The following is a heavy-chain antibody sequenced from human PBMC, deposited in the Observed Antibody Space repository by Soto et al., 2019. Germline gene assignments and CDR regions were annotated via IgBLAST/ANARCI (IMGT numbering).Heavy chain of an antibody. CDR2: ISYDGSNK. CDR3: ARDNAFGELLILYYFEY. D-gene: IGHD3-10*01. V-gene: IGHV3-30-3*01. CDR1: GFTFSSYA. J-gene: IGHJ4*02. Sequence: HPGGSLRLSCAASGFTFSSYAMHWVRQAPGKGLEWVAVISYDGSNKYYPDSVKGRFTISRDNSKNTLYLQMNSLRAEDTAVYYCARDNAFGELLILYYFEYWGQGTLVTVSS.